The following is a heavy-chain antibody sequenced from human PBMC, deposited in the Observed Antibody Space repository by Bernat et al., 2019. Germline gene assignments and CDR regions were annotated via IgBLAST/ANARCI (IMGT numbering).Heavy chain of an antibody. J-gene: IGHJ4*02. V-gene: IGHV3-23*04. CDR2: ISGSGGST. CDR3: AKDLGYSSGSEQLDY. CDR1: GFTVSSNY. Sequence: EMQLVESGGGLIQPGGSLRLSCAASGFTVSSNYMSWVRQTPGTGLEWVSIISGSGGSTYYADSVKGRFTISRDNSKNTLYLQMNSLRAEDTAVYYCAKDLGYSSGSEQLDYWGQGTLVTVSS. D-gene: IGHD6-19*01.